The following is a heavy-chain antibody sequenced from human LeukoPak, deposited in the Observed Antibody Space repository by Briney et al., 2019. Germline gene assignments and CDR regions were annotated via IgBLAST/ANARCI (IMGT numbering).Heavy chain of an antibody. D-gene: IGHD3-22*01. CDR3: ATFDSSEDY. Sequence: SETLSLTCTVSGGSISSYYWSWIRQPPGKGLEWIGYIYYTGSTNYNPSLKSRVTISVDTSKNQFSLKLTSVTAADTAVYYCATFDSSEDYWGQGTLVTVSS. J-gene: IGHJ4*02. V-gene: IGHV4-59*01. CDR1: GGSISSYY. CDR2: IYYTGST.